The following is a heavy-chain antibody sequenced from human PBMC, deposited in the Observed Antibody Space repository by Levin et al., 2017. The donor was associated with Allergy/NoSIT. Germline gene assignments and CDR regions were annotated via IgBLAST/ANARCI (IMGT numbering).Heavy chain of an antibody. CDR3: ARDQFEVTGYYRTDY. CDR1: GYTFTSYG. D-gene: IGHD3-9*01. Sequence: ASVKVSCKASGYTFTSYGISWVRQAPGQGLEWMGWISAYNGNTNYAQKLQGRVTMTTDTSTSTAYMELRSLRSDDTAVYYCARDQFEVTGYYRTDYWGQGTLVTVSS. V-gene: IGHV1-18*01. CDR2: ISAYNGNT. J-gene: IGHJ4*02.